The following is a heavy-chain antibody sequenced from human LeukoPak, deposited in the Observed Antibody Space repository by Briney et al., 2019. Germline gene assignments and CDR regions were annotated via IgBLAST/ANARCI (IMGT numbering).Heavy chain of an antibody. CDR2: ISSSSSYI. J-gene: IGHJ3*02. CDR3: ARDDILTGYVSSIDAFDI. V-gene: IGHV3-21*01. CDR1: GLTFSSYS. Sequence: GGSLRLSCAASGLTFSSYSMNWVSQAPGKGLEWVSSISSSSSYIYYTDSVKGRFTISRDNAKNSLYLQMNSLRTDDTAVYYCARDDILTGYVSSIDAFDIWGQGTMVTVSS. D-gene: IGHD3-9*01.